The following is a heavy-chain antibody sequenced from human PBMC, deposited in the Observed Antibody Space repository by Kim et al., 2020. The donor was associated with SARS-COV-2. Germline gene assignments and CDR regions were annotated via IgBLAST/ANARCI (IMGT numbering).Heavy chain of an antibody. D-gene: IGHD3-10*01. Sequence: SVKGRSTMSRDTAKNSLYLQMSSLRTEDTAIYYCAALDTVQVPGGIWGQGTLVTVSS. J-gene: IGHJ4*02. CDR3: AALDTVQVPGGI. V-gene: IGHV3-11*04.